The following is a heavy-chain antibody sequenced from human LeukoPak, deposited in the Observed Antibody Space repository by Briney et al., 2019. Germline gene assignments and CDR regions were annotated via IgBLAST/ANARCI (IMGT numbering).Heavy chain of an antibody. CDR3: ARGYDSSGYYSGDWFDP. J-gene: IGHJ5*02. CDR1: GGSISSGGYS. V-gene: IGHV4-30-2*01. Sequence: TSQTLSLTCAVSGGSISSGGYSWSWIRQPPGKGLEWIGYIYHSGSTYYNPSLKSRVTISVDRSKNQFSLKLSSVTAADTAVYYCARGYDSSGYYSGDWFDPWGQGTLVTVSS. CDR2: IYHSGST. D-gene: IGHD3-22*01.